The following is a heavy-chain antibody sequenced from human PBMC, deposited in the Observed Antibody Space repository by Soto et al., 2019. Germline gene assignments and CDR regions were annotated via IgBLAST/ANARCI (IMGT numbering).Heavy chain of an antibody. CDR3: ARGPTPNGPVRGVTPRRAFDI. Sequence: SETLSLTCAVYGGSFSGYYWSWIRQPPGKGLEWIGEINHSGSTNYNPSLKSRVTISVDTSKNQFSLKLSSVTAADTAVYYCARGPTPNGPVRGVTPRRAFDIWGQGTMVTVSS. CDR1: GGSFSGYY. D-gene: IGHD3-10*01. CDR2: INHSGST. J-gene: IGHJ3*02. V-gene: IGHV4-34*01.